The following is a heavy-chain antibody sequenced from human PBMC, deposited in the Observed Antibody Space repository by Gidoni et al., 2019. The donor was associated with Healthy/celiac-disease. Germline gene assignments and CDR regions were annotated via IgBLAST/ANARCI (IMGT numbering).Heavy chain of an antibody. CDR1: GGSISSYY. Sequence: QVQLQESGPGLVKPSETLSLTCTVSGGSISSYYWSWIRQPPGKGLEWIGYIYYSGSTNYNPSLKSRVTISVDTSKNQFSLKLSSVTAADPAVYYCARVGFSSFWSGYDFWSGPYYFDYWGQGTLVTVSS. D-gene: IGHD3-3*01. V-gene: IGHV4-59*01. CDR3: ARVGFSSFWSGYDFWSGPYYFDY. CDR2: IYYSGST. J-gene: IGHJ4*02.